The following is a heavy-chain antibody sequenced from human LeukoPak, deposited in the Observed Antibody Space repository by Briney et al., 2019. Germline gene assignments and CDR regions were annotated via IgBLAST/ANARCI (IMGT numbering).Heavy chain of an antibody. D-gene: IGHD4-23*01. V-gene: IGHV3-48*03. CDR1: EFTLSRFE. Sequence: GGSLRLSCTASEFTLSRFEMSWVRQAPGKWLEWVSYITSISSSTYYADFVKGRFTVSRDNAKNSLYLQMNSLTAEDTAIYYCARDFGDYGGYYYMDLWGKGTTVTVSS. CDR3: ARDFGDYGGYYYMDL. J-gene: IGHJ6*03. CDR2: ITSISSST.